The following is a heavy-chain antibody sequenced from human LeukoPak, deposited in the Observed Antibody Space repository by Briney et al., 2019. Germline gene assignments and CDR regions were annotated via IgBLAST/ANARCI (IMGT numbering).Heavy chain of an antibody. Sequence: GGSLRLSCAACGFTFSSSTMNWVRQVPGKALEWVSSISGSGRLIWYAGSVKGRFTISRDNAANSLFLQMNSLRVEDTAVYYCARDLQTGLAFDAWGQGTVVSVSS. CDR3: ARDLQTGLAFDA. J-gene: IGHJ3*01. CDR1: GFTFSSST. D-gene: IGHD7-27*01. V-gene: IGHV3-21*01. CDR2: ISGSGRLI.